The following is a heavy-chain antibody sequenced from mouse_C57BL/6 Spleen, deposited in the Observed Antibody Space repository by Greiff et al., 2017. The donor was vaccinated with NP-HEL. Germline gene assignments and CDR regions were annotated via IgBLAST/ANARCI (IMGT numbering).Heavy chain of an antibody. CDR1: GFTFSDYG. V-gene: IGHV5-17*01. Sequence: EVKVEESGGGLVKPGGSLKLSCAASGFTFSDYGMHWVRQAPEKGLEWVAYISSGSSTIYYADTVKGRFTISRDTAKNTLFLQMTSLRSEDTAMYYCARGDGYYDYWGQGTTLTVSS. CDR3: ARGDGYYDY. J-gene: IGHJ2*01. D-gene: IGHD2-3*01. CDR2: ISSGSSTI.